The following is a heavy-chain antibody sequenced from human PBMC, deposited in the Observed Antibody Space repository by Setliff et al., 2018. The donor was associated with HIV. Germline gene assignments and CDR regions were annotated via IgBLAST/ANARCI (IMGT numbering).Heavy chain of an antibody. CDR2: INHSGST. D-gene: IGHD2-2*01. V-gene: IGHV4-34*01. CDR3: ARGGTSSNWFDP. J-gene: IGHJ5*02. Sequence: SETLSLTCAVYGGSFSGYYWSWIRQPPGKGLEWIGEINHSGSTHYNPSLKSRVTISLDTSKNQFSLKLTSLTAADTAVYYCARGGTSSNWFDPWGQGTLVTVS. CDR1: GGSFSGYY.